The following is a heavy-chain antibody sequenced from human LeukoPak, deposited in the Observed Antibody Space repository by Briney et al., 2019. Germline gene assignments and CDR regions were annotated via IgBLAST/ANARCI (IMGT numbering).Heavy chain of an antibody. CDR2: ISSDSTYI. CDR1: GFTFSSYS. V-gene: IGHV3-21*01. D-gene: IGHD1-1*01. CDR3: ARVSGRLERQSDLDY. Sequence: GGSLRLSCAASGFTFSSYSMNWVRQAPGKGLEGVSPISSDSTYIDNAGAVKGRFTDSRDNAQASLFLQMISLRADDTAVYYCARVSGRLERQSDLDYWGQGTLVIVSS. J-gene: IGHJ4*02.